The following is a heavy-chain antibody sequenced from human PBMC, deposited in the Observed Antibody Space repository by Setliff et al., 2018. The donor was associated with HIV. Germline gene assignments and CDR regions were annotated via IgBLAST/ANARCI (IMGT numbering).Heavy chain of an antibody. CDR3: ARYALAVPGYHNAFDI. CDR2: VSSTSSNI. CDR1: GGSISSYY. J-gene: IGHJ3*02. V-gene: IGHV3-48*01. D-gene: IGHD6-19*01. Sequence: ETLSLTCTVSGGSISSYYWGWVRQAPGKGLEWVSYVSSTSSNIYYVDSVEGRFTISRDNADNSLYLQMNSLRAEDTAVYYCARYALAVPGYHNAFDIWGQGTMVTVSS.